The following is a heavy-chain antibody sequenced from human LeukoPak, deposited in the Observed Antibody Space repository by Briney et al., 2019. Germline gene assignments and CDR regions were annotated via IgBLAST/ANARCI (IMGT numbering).Heavy chain of an antibody. Sequence: GESLKISCKGSGYSFTSYWIAWVRQMPGKGLELMGIIYPGDSNTKYSPSFQGHVTISADKSITTAYLQWSSLKASDSAMYYCGRQSTVTRGRYFDLWGLGTLVTVSS. CDR1: GYSFTSYW. D-gene: IGHD4-17*01. CDR2: IYPGDSNT. V-gene: IGHV5-51*01. J-gene: IGHJ2*01. CDR3: GRQSTVTRGRYFDL.